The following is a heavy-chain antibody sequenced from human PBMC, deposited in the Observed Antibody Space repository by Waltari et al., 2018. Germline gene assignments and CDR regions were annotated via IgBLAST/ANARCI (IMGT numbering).Heavy chain of an antibody. V-gene: IGHV4-34*01. CDR2: INHSGRH. CDR1: GGSFSGYY. D-gene: IGHD6-13*01. CDR3: ARRRSSWGGYYYMDV. Sequence: QVQLQQWGAGLLKPSETLSLTCAVYGGSFSGYYWSWIRQPPGKGLEWIGEINHSGRHNYNPALKSRGTISVDTSKNQFSLKLSSVTAADTAVYYCARRRSSWGGYYYMDVWGKGTTVTVSS. J-gene: IGHJ6*03.